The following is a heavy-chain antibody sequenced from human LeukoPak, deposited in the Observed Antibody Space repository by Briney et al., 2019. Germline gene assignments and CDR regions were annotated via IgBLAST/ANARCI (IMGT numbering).Heavy chain of an antibody. V-gene: IGHV3-23*01. CDR2: ISGSGGTT. Sequence: GGSLRLSCAASGYTFSRYAMSWVCQAPGKGLEWVSGISGSGGTTNYADSVKGRFTISRDNSKNTLYVQMNILRTEDTAVYYCAKNPRRDGSPGSDWGQGTLVTVSS. CDR3: AKNPRRDGSPGSD. J-gene: IGHJ4*02. D-gene: IGHD5-24*01. CDR1: GYTFSRYA.